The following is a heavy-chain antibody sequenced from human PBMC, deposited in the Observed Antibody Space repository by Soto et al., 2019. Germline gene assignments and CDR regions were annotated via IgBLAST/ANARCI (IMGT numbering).Heavy chain of an antibody. Sequence: PSETLSLTSTVSGATISSYYWSWIRQPPGKGLKRIGYIYYSGSTNYNPSLKTRVTMSVDTSNNQFSLKLSSVSAADTALFYFARVLGYCRGGNCVGGLEHWGQGTLVTV. J-gene: IGHJ5*02. V-gene: IGHV4-59*01. CDR2: IYYSGST. CDR3: ARVLGYCRGGNCVGGLEH. CDR1: GATISSYY. D-gene: IGHD2-15*01.